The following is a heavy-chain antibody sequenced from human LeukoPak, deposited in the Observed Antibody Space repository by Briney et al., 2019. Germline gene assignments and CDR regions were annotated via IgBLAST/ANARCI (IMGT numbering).Heavy chain of an antibody. CDR1: GGSISSGGYY. V-gene: IGHV4-30-4*01. CDR2: IYYSGST. D-gene: IGHD6-19*01. CDR3: ARVAPSVAGIESGRFDY. J-gene: IGHJ4*02. Sequence: SETLSLTCTVSGGSISSGGYYWSWIRQPPGKGLEWIGYIYYSGSTYYNPSLKSRVTISVDTSKNQFSLKLSSVTAADTAVYYCARVAPSVAGIESGRFDYWGQGTLVTVSS.